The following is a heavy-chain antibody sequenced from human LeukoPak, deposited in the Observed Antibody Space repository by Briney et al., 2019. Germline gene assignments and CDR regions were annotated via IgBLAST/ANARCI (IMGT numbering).Heavy chain of an antibody. CDR3: ARGYVPPYGSGTHNYYYGMDV. Sequence: ASVKVSCKASGYTFTSYDINWVRQATGQGLEWMGWMNPNSGNTGYAQKFQGRVTMTRNTSISTAYMELGSLRSEDTAVYYCARGYVPPYGSGTHNYYYGMDVWGQGTTVTVSS. J-gene: IGHJ6*02. CDR2: MNPNSGNT. D-gene: IGHD3-10*01. CDR1: GYTFTSYD. V-gene: IGHV1-8*01.